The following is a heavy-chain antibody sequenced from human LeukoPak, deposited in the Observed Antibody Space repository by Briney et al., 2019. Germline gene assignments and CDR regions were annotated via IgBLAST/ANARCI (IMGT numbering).Heavy chain of an antibody. CDR1: GGSISSSSYY. J-gene: IGHJ4*02. Sequence: SETLSLTRTVSGGSISSSSYYCGWIRQPPGKGLEWIGTIYYSGSTYYSPSLKSRVTISVDTSNNQFSLKLSSVTAADTALYYCSASRGTSYYFDYWGLGTLVTVSS. CDR3: SASRGTSYYFDY. D-gene: IGHD1-26*01. V-gene: IGHV4-39*01. CDR2: IYYSGST.